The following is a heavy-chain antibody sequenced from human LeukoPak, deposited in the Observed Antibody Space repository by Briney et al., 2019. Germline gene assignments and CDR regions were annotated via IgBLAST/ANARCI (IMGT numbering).Heavy chain of an antibody. CDR2: IYHSGST. D-gene: IGHD6-19*01. J-gene: IGHJ4*02. CDR1: GYSISSGYY. CDR3: ARDAVAGTKNFDC. Sequence: KASETLSLTCAVSGYSISSGYYWGWIRQPPGKGLEWIGSIYHSGSTYYNPSLESRVTISVDTSRNQFSLKLNSVTAADTAVYHCARDAVAGTKNFDCWGQGALVTVSS. V-gene: IGHV4-38-2*02.